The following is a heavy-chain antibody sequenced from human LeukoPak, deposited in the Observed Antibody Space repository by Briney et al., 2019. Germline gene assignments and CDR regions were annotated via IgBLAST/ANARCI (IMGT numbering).Heavy chain of an antibody. V-gene: IGHV3-64D*06. J-gene: IGHJ4*02. CDR2: ITSNGGTT. CDR1: GFTFSSYA. Sequence: PGGSLRLSCSASGFTFSSYAMHWVRQAPGKGLEYVSSITSNGGTTFYAGSVKGRFSISRDNSKSTLYLQMSSLRPEDTAVYYCVKDLSGSYSFDDWGQGTLVTVSS. D-gene: IGHD1-26*01. CDR3: VKDLSGSYSFDD.